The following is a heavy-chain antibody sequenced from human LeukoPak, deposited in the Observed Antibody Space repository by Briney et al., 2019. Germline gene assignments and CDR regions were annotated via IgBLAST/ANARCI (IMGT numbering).Heavy chain of an antibody. CDR2: INHSGST. Sequence: PSETLSLTCAVYGGSFSGYYWSWIRQPPGKGLEWIGEINHSGSTNYNPSLKSRVTISVDTSKNQFSLKLSSVTAADTAVYYCARWNVGAMSVEAFDIWGRGTMVTVSS. CDR1: GGSFSGYY. D-gene: IGHD1-26*01. V-gene: IGHV4-34*01. J-gene: IGHJ3*02. CDR3: ARWNVGAMSVEAFDI.